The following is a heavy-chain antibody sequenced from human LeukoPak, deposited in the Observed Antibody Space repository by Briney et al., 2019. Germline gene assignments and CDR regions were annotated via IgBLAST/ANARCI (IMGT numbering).Heavy chain of an antibody. V-gene: IGHV4-38-2*02. Sequence: PSETLSLTCSVSGYSISSGYYWGWIRQPPGKGLEWIGSIHNSGQTYHNPSLKSRITISVDTSKNQFSLKLSSVTAADTAVYYCARSTLRFLEWFRMDVWGKGTTVTVSS. D-gene: IGHD3-3*01. J-gene: IGHJ6*04. CDR2: IHNSGQT. CDR3: ARSTLRFLEWFRMDV. CDR1: GYSISSGYY.